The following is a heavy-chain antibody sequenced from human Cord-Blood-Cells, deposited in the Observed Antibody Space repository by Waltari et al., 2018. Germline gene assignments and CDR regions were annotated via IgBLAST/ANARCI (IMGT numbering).Heavy chain of an antibody. V-gene: IGHV3-21*01. CDR2: ISSSSSYI. CDR3: ARGYCTNGVCYFDY. D-gene: IGHD2-8*01. J-gene: IGHJ4*02. CDR1: GFTFSSYS. Sequence: EVQLVESGGGLVKPGGSLRLSYAASGFTFSSYSMNWVRQAPGKGLEWVSSISSSSSYIYYADSVKGRFTISRDNAKNSLYLQMNSLRAEDTAVYYCARGYCTNGVCYFDYWGQGTLVTVSS.